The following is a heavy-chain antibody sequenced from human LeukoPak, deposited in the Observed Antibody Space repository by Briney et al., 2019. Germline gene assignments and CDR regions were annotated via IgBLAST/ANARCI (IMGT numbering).Heavy chain of an antibody. CDR1: GFTFTGYG. CDR2: ISSDGSVK. D-gene: IGHD5-18*01. CDR3: AKEAGYNYAPLDF. Sequence: GGSLRHSCAAFGFTFTGYGMQWVRQAPGKGLDWVAVISSDGSVKHYADCVKGRFTISRDNSRNTLDLQMNSLREEDTAVYYCAKEAGYNYAPLDFWGQGTLVTVSS. V-gene: IGHV3-30*18. J-gene: IGHJ4*02.